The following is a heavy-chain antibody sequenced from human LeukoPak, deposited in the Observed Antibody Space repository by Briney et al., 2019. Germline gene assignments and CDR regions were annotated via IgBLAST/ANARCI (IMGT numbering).Heavy chain of an antibody. CDR2: ISSASSYT. CDR3: ARSRDCSGGSCYSGLDY. V-gene: IGHV3-11*06. CDR1: GFTFSDYY. D-gene: IGHD2-15*01. Sequence: PGGSLILSCAASGFTFSDYYMSWIRQAPGEGLEWVSYISSASSYTNYADSVKGRFTISRDNAKNSLYLQMNSLRAEDTAVYYCARSRDCSGGSCYSGLDYWGQGTLVTVSS. J-gene: IGHJ4*02.